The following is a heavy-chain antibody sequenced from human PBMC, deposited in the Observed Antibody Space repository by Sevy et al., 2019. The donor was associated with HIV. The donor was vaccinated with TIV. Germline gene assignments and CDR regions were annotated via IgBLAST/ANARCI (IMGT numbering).Heavy chain of an antibody. J-gene: IGHJ3*02. Sequence: ASVKVSCKASGYTFTSYGISWVRQAPGQGLEWMGWICAYNGNTNYAQKLQGRVTMTTDTSTCTAYMELRSLRSDDTAVYYCARVPRSAYDDTFDIWGQGTMVTVSS. V-gene: IGHV1-18*01. CDR2: ICAYNGNT. CDR3: ARVPRSAYDDTFDI. D-gene: IGHD5-12*01. CDR1: GYTFTSYG.